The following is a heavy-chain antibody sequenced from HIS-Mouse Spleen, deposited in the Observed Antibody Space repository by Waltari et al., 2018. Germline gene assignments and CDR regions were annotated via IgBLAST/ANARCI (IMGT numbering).Heavy chain of an antibody. CDR3: AREIPYSSSWYDWYFDL. J-gene: IGHJ2*01. V-gene: IGHV4-39*07. D-gene: IGHD6-13*01. CDR2: IYYSGST. Sequence: QLQLQESGPGLVKPSETLSLTCPGSGGLIRSVTYFWGWIRQPPGKGLEWIGSIYYSGSTYYNPSLKSRVTISVDTSKNQFSLKLSSVTAADTAVYYCAREIPYSSSWYDWYFDLWGRGTLVTVSS. CDR1: GGLIRSVTYF.